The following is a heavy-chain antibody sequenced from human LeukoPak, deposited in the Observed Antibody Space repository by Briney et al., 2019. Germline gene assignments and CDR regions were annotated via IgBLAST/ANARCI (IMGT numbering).Heavy chain of an antibody. J-gene: IGHJ4*02. V-gene: IGHV3-48*04. Sequence: GGSLRLPCGASGITFSSYSMNWVRQAPGKGLEWVSYISSSGSTKYYADSVKGRFTISRDNAKNSLYLQMNSLRAEDTAVYYCAREDEGASYYFDYWGQGTLVTVSS. CDR2: ISSSGSTK. D-gene: IGHD1-26*01. CDR3: AREDEGASYYFDY. CDR1: GITFSSYS.